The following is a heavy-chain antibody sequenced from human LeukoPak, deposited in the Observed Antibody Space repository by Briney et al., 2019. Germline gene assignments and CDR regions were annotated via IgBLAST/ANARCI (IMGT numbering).Heavy chain of an antibody. Sequence: SETLSLTCPVSGGSISSYYWSWIRQPPGKGLEWIGYIYYSGSTNYNPSLKSRVTISVDTSKNQFSLKLTSVTPADTAVYYCASGSLVVGTSAFDIWGQGTMVTVSS. J-gene: IGHJ3*02. V-gene: IGHV4-59*01. CDR2: IYYSGST. CDR1: GGSISSYY. D-gene: IGHD2-15*01. CDR3: ASGSLVVGTSAFDI.